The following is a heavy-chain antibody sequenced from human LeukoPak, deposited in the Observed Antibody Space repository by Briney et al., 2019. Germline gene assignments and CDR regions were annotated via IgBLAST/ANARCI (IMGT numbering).Heavy chain of an antibody. CDR2: INPSGGST. J-gene: IGHJ4*02. V-gene: IGHV1-46*01. CDR3: ALSVGQLVPRVLDY. Sequence: IINPSGGSTSYAQKFQGRVTMTRDMSTSTVYMELSSLRSEDTAVYYCALSVGQLVPRVLDYWGQGTLVTVSS. D-gene: IGHD6-6*01.